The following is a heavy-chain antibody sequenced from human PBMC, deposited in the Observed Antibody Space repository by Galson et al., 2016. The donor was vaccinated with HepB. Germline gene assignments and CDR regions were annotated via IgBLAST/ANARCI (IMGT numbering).Heavy chain of an antibody. CDR2: IDPSVNRI. CDR1: GYMFTSHY. D-gene: IGHD1-14*01. V-gene: IGHV1-46*04. J-gene: IGHJ6*02. CDR3: ARDPTGTTYYGMDV. Sequence: SVKVSCKASGYMFTSHYIHWVRQAPGQGLEWMGIIDPSVNRITYAEHLQGRVTMTSDTSTATVHMELSSLRSEDTAIYFCARDPTGTTYYGMDVWGQGTTVTVSS.